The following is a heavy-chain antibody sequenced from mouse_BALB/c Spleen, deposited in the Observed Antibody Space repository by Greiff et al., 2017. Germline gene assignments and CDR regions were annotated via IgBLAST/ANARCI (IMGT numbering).Heavy chain of an antibody. D-gene: IGHD2-4*01. V-gene: IGHV5-9-4*01. Sequence: DVKLVESGGGLVKPGGSLKLSCAASGFTFSSYAMSWVRQSPEKRLEWVAEISSGGSYTYYPDTVTGRFTISRDNAKNTLYLEMSSLRSEDTAMYYCARDGYDSYAMDYWGQGTSVTVSS. CDR2: ISSGGSYT. J-gene: IGHJ4*01. CDR1: GFTFSSYA. CDR3: ARDGYDSYAMDY.